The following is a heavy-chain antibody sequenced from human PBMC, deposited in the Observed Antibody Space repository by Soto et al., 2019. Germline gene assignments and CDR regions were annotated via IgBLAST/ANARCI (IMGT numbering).Heavy chain of an antibody. Sequence: SETLSLTCTVSGGSISSGGYYWSWIRQHPGKGLEWIGYTYYSGSTYYNPSLKSRVTISGDTSKNQFSLKLSSVTAADTAVYYCAGGREYSYGFDYAWGQGTLVTVSS. V-gene: IGHV4-31*03. J-gene: IGHJ5*02. D-gene: IGHD5-18*01. CDR2: TYYSGST. CDR1: GGSISSGGYY. CDR3: AGGREYSYGFDYA.